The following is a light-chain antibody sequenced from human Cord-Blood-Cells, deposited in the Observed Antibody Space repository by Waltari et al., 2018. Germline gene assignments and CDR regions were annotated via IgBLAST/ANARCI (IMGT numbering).Light chain of an antibody. CDR2: EGS. J-gene: IGLJ1*01. CDR1: SSDVGSSNL. CDR3: CSYAGSSTYV. Sequence: QSALTQPASVSGSPGQSITISCTGTSSDVGSSNLVSCYQQHPGKAPKLMIYEGSKRPSGVSNRFSGSKSGNTASLTISGLQAEDEADYYCCSYAGSSTYVFGTGTKVTVL. V-gene: IGLV2-23*01.